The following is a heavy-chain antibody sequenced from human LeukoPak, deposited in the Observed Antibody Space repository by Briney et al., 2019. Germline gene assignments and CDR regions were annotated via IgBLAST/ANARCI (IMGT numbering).Heavy chain of an antibody. V-gene: IGHV3-11*01. CDR3: ARDHYYYPLGSYSDY. D-gene: IGHD3-10*01. Sequence: GGSLRLSCAASGFRFSDFYMSWVRQATGKGLERVADISSSGSAMTYADSVKGRFDISRDNGKNSLYLHMKSLRAEDTAVYYWARDHYYYPLGSYSDYGGQGTLVAVSS. J-gene: IGHJ4*02. CDR1: GFRFSDFY. CDR2: ISSSGSAM.